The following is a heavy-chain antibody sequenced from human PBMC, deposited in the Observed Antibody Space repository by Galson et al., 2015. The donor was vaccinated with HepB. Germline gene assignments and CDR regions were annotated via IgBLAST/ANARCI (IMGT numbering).Heavy chain of an antibody. CDR3: ARDRETGAMVRGAILDY. Sequence: SLRLSCAASGFTFSSYGMHWVRQAPGKGLEWVAVIWYDGSNKYYADSVKGRFTISRDNSKNTLYLQMNSLRAEDTAVYYCARDRETGAMVRGAILDYWGQGTLVTVSS. CDR2: IWYDGSNK. D-gene: IGHD3-10*01. CDR1: GFTFSSYG. J-gene: IGHJ4*02. V-gene: IGHV3-33*08.